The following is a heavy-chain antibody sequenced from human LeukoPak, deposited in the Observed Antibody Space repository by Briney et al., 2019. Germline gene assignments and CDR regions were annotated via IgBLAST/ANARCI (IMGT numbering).Heavy chain of an antibody. J-gene: IGHJ4*02. V-gene: IGHV3-48*04. Sequence: PGGSLRLSCAASGFTFSSYSMNWVRKALGKGLEWVSYISSSSSTIYYRDSVKGRFTIYRDNVNHSLYLQMNSLRAEDTAVYYCASEGGGYNWNYGGYWGQGTLVTVSS. CDR1: GFTFSSYS. D-gene: IGHD1-7*01. CDR3: ASEGGGYNWNYGGY. CDR2: ISSSSSTI.